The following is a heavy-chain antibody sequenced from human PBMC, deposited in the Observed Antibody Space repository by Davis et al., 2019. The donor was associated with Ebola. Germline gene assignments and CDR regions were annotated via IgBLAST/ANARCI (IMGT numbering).Heavy chain of an antibody. Sequence: SETLSLTCTVSGGSISSSSYYWGWIRQPPGKGLEWIGSIYYSGSTNYNPSLKSRVTISVDTSKNQFSLKLSSVTAADTAVYYCARAAPGYYYDSSGYYSTPDYFDYWGQGTLVTVSS. V-gene: IGHV4-39*07. CDR2: IYYSGST. D-gene: IGHD3-22*01. CDR3: ARAAPGYYYDSSGYYSTPDYFDY. J-gene: IGHJ4*02. CDR1: GGSISSSSYY.